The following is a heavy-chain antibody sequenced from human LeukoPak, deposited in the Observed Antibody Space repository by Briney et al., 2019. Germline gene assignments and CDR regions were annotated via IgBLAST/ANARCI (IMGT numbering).Heavy chain of an antibody. CDR1: GGTFSSYA. V-gene: IGHV1-69*06. Sequence: ASVKVSCKASGGTFSSYAISWVRQAPGQGLEWMGGIIPIFGTANYAQKFQGRVTITADKSTSTAYMELSSLRSDDTAVYYCARAYDFWSGYFGLVYWGQGTLVTVSS. CDR3: ARAYDFWSGYFGLVY. J-gene: IGHJ4*02. CDR2: IIPIFGTA. D-gene: IGHD3-3*01.